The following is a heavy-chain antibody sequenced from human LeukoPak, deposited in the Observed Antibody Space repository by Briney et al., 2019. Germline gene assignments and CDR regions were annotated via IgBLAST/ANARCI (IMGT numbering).Heavy chain of an antibody. CDR2: IYYSGST. J-gene: IGHJ4*02. CDR3: ARDLGGGSFDF. Sequence: PSEILSLTCTVSGGSISNGVYYWSWIRQHPGKGLEWIGYIYYSGSTYYSPSLKSRLTMSVDTSKNQFSLKLSSATAADTAVYYCARDLGGGSFDFWGQGTLVTVSS. D-gene: IGHD2-15*01. CDR1: GGSISNGVYY. V-gene: IGHV4-31*03.